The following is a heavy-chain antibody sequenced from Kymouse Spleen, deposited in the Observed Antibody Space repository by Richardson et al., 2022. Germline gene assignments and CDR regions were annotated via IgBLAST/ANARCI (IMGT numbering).Heavy chain of an antibody. CDR2: IYYSGST. D-gene: IGHD6-13*01. V-gene: IGHV4-59*01. CDR3: ARKGAAAGPYYFDY. CDR1: GGSISSYY. J-gene: IGHJ4*02. Sequence: QVQLQESGPGLVKPSETLSLTCTVSGGSISSYYWSWIRQPPGKGLEWIGYIYYSGSTNYNPSLKSRVTISVDTSKNQFSLKLSSVTAADTAVYYCARKGAAAGPYYFDYWGQGTLVTVSS.